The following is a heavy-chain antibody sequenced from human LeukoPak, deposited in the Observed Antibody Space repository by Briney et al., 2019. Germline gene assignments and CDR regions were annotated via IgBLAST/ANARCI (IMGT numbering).Heavy chain of an antibody. J-gene: IGHJ4*02. CDR3: AKDPEGY. V-gene: IGHV3-30-3*01. CDR2: ISYDGSNK. Sequence: PGRSLRLSCAASGLTFSSYAMHWVRQAPGKGLEWVAVISYDGSNKYYADSVKGRFTISRDNSKNTLYLQMNSLRAEDTAVYYCAKDPEGYWGQGTLVTVSS. CDR1: GLTFSSYA.